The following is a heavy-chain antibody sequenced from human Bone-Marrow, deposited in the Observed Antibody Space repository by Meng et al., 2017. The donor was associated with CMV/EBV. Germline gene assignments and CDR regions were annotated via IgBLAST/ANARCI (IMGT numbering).Heavy chain of an antibody. V-gene: IGHV3-7*01. D-gene: IGHD5-18*01. Sequence: GGSLRLSCAASGFTFSRFWMTWVRQAPGKGLEWVANIKQDGSEKYYVDSVKGRFTISRDNAENSLYLQMNSLRAEDTAVYYCARSLQLGLEFGNWGQGTLVTVSS. J-gene: IGHJ4*02. CDR1: GFTFSRFW. CDR3: ARSLQLGLEFGN. CDR2: IKQDGSEK.